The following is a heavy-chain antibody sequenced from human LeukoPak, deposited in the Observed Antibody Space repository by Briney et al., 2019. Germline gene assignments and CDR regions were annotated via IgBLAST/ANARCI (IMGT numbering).Heavy chain of an antibody. D-gene: IGHD5-12*01. J-gene: IGHJ4*02. V-gene: IGHV3-30*18. CDR1: GFTFSSYG. Sequence: GGSLRLSCAASGFTFSSYGMHWVRQAPGKGLEWVAVISYDGSNKYYADSVKGRFTISRDNSKNTLYLQMNSVRAEDTAVYYCAKVGLVAMILPDYFDYWGQGTLVTVSS. CDR3: AKVGLVAMILPDYFDY. CDR2: ISYDGSNK.